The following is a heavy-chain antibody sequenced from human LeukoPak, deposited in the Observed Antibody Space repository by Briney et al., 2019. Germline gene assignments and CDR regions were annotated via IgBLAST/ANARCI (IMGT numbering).Heavy chain of an antibody. CDR2: IRSKAYGGTT. V-gene: IGHV3-49*04. CDR3: TRDLYYYGSGGTDY. J-gene: IGHJ4*02. CDR1: GFTFGDYA. D-gene: IGHD3-10*01. Sequence: GGSLRLSCTASGFTFGDYAMSWVRQAPGKGLEGVGFIRSKAYGGTTEYAASVKGRFTISRDDSKSIAYLQMNSLKTEDTAVYYCTRDLYYYGSGGTDYWGQGTLVTVSS.